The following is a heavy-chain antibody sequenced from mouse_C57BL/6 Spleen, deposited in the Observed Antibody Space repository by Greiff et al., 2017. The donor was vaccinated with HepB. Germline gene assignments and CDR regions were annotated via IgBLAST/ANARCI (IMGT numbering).Heavy chain of an antibody. Sequence: EVQVVESGGDLVKPGGSLKLSCAASGFTFSSYGMSWVRQTPDKRLEWVATISSGGSYTYYPDSVKGRFTISRDNAKNTLYLQMSSLKSEDTAMYYCARQHGSSSSWFAYWGQGTLVTVSA. CDR3: ARQHGSSSSWFAY. CDR1: GFTFSSYG. J-gene: IGHJ3*01. V-gene: IGHV5-6*01. D-gene: IGHD1-1*01. CDR2: ISSGGSYT.